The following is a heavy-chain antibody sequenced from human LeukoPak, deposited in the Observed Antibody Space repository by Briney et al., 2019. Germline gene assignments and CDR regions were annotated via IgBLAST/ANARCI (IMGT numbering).Heavy chain of an antibody. J-gene: IGHJ6*03. V-gene: IGHV3-7*01. D-gene: IGHD2-15*01. CDR1: GFTFSSYW. CDR2: IKKDGSEK. Sequence: GGSLRLSCAASGFTFSSYWMSWVRQAPGKGLEWVANIKKDGSEKYYVDSVKGRFTISRDNAKTSLYLQMNSLRAEDTAVYYCAKDGGGSYYYYMDVWGKGTTVTISS. CDR3: AKDGGGSYYYYMDV.